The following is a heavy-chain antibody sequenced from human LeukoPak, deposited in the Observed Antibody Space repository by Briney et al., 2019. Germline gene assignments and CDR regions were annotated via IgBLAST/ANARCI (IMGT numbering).Heavy chain of an antibody. CDR1: GGSIGRSSYY. Sequence: PSETLSLTCYVSGGSIGRSSYYWGWIRQPPGKGLKWIGNIYYTGTTNYNPSLKSRVTISVDTSKSQFSLKLSSVTAADTAVYYCARVAAKTVDYWGQGTLVTVSS. V-gene: IGHV4-39*07. CDR2: IYYTGTT. J-gene: IGHJ4*02. D-gene: IGHD2-15*01. CDR3: ARVAAKTVDY.